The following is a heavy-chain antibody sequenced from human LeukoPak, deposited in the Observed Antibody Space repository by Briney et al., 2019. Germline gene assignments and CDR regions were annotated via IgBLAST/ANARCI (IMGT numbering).Heavy chain of an antibody. D-gene: IGHD3-22*01. J-gene: IGHJ4*02. CDR3: ARQISYYYDSSGYSSPIDY. CDR1: GGSISSSSYY. Sequence: SETLSLTCTVSGGSISSSSYYWGWIRQPPGKGLEWIGSIYYSGSTYYNPSLKSRVTISVDTSKNQFSLKLSSVTATDTAVYYCARQISYYYDSSGYSSPIDYWGQGTLVTVSS. CDR2: IYYSGST. V-gene: IGHV4-39*07.